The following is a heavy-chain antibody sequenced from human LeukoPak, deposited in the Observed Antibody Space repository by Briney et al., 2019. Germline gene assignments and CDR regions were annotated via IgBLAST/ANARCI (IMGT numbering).Heavy chain of an antibody. CDR2: FDPEDGET. Sequence: ASVKVSCKVSGYTLTELSTHWVRQAPGKELEWMGGFDPEDGETIYAQKFQGRVTMTEDTSTDTAYMELSSLRPEDTAVYYCATGGAGTTSPLDYWGQGTLVTVSS. CDR3: ATGGAGTTSPLDY. D-gene: IGHD1-7*01. V-gene: IGHV1-24*01. CDR1: GYTLTELS. J-gene: IGHJ4*02.